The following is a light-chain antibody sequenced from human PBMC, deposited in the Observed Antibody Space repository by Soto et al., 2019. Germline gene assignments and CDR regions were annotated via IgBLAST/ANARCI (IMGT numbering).Light chain of an antibody. V-gene: IGLV2-14*01. J-gene: IGLJ2*01. CDR1: SSDVGDYNY. CDR2: DVN. CDR3: SSYTSSSTSVL. Sequence: QSVLTQPASVSGSPGQSITISCTGTSSDVGDYNYVSWYQQQPGKAPKLMIYDVNNRPSGVSIRFSGSKSGNTASLTISGLQAKDEADYYCSSYTSSSTSVLFGGGTKLTVL.